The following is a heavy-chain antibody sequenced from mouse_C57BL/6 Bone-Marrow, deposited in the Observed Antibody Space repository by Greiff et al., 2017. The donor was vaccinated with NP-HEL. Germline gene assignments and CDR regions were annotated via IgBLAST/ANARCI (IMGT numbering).Heavy chain of an antibody. CDR3: ASTVVAPLYWYFDV. Sequence: EVKLVESGGGLVQPGGSLKLSCAASGFTFSDYGMAWVRQAPRKGPEWVAFISNLAYSIYYADTVTGRFTISRENAKNTLYLEMSSLRSEDTAMYYCASTVVAPLYWYFDVWGTGTTVTVSS. CDR2: ISNLAYSI. D-gene: IGHD1-1*01. J-gene: IGHJ1*03. CDR1: GFTFSDYG. V-gene: IGHV5-15*04.